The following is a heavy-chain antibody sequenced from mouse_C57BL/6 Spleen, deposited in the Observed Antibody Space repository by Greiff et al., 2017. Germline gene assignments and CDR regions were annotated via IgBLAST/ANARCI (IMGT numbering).Heavy chain of an antibody. CDR1: GYTFTDYY. CDR2: INPNNGGT. Sequence: VQLQQSGPELVKPGASVKISCKASGYTFTDYYMNWVKQSHGKSLEWMGDINPNNGGTSYKQKFKGKATLTVDKSSSTAYMELRSLTSEDSAVYYCARGEGLRQDWYFDVWGTGTTVTVSS. D-gene: IGHD2-4*01. CDR3: ARGEGLRQDWYFDV. J-gene: IGHJ1*03. V-gene: IGHV1-26*01.